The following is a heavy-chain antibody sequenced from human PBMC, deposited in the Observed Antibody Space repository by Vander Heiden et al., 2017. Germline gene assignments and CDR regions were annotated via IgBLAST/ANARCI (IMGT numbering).Heavy chain of an antibody. Sequence: EVQLVESGGGLVQLGGSRKFSWAATGLHISGSAMPWVLQASGKGLEWVGRIRSKANSYATAYAASVKGRFTISRDDSKNTAYLQMNSLKTEDTAVYYCTLVGAPDYWGQGTLVTVSS. D-gene: IGHD1-26*01. V-gene: IGHV3-73*02. CDR2: IRSKANSYAT. CDR1: GLHISGSA. CDR3: TLVGAPDY. J-gene: IGHJ4*02.